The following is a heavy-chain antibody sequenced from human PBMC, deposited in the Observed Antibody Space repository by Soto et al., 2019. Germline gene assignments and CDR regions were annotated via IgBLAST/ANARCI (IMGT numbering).Heavy chain of an antibody. Sequence: VQLVESGGGLVQPGGSLRLSCAASGFTFSSYWMSWVRQAPGKGLEWVANIKQDGSEKYYVDSVKGRFTISRDNAKNSLYLQMNSLRAEDTAVYYCAREGYSSGLFYFDYWGQGTLVTVSS. V-gene: IGHV3-7*03. CDR3: AREGYSSGLFYFDY. D-gene: IGHD6-19*01. CDR1: GFTFSSYW. J-gene: IGHJ4*02. CDR2: IKQDGSEK.